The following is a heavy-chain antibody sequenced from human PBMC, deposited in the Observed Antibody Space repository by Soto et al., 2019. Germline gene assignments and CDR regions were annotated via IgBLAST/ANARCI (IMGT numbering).Heavy chain of an antibody. Sequence: ASVKVSCKASGYTFTSYGISWVRQAPGQGLEWMGWISAYNGNTNYAQKLQGRVTMTTDTSTSTAYMELRSLRSDDTAVYYCAREWGYCSSTSCYGGGYYYYGMDVWGQ. CDR3: AREWGYCSSTSCYGGGYYYYGMDV. CDR2: ISAYNGNT. V-gene: IGHV1-18*01. J-gene: IGHJ6*02. D-gene: IGHD2-2*01. CDR1: GYTFTSYG.